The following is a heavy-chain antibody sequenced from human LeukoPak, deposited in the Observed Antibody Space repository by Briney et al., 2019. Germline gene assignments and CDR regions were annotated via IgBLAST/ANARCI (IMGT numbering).Heavy chain of an antibody. CDR3: ARHGRYFDY. Sequence: PSETLSLTCTVSGVSISSSYWSWIRQPPGKGLEWIGYITNSGSTSYNPSLKSRVTISVDTSKNQFSLNLTSVTAADTAVYHCARHGRYFDYWGQGALVTVSS. CDR2: ITNSGST. V-gene: IGHV4-59*08. CDR1: GVSISSSY. J-gene: IGHJ4*02.